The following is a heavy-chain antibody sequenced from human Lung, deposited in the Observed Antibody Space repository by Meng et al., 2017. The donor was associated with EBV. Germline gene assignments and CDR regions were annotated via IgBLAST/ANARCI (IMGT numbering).Heavy chain of an antibody. J-gene: IGHJ4*02. V-gene: IGHV1-18*01. Sequence: QVRLLQVGAELKRPGASVGASCASSGYTFASYGISWLRQAPGQGLEWMGWFVNNVDTYSKQKFQGRVTMTTDTHTSTAFMELRSLRSDDTAVYYCARGTPGRSYSDYWGQGTLVTVSS. CDR1: GYTFASYG. D-gene: IGHD3-10*01. CDR2: FVNNVDT. CDR3: ARGTPGRSYSDY.